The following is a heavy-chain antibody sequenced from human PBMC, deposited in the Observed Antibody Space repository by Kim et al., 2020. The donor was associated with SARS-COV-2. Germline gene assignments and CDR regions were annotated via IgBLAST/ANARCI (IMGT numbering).Heavy chain of an antibody. CDR3: AGGYSYGSIDY. J-gene: IGHJ4*02. V-gene: IGHV3-7*04. CDR1: GFTFSSYW. CDR2: IKEDGSEK. Sequence: GGSLRLSCAASGFTFSSYWMNWVRQAPGKGLEWVANIKEDGSEKYYADSVKGRFTISRDNAKNSLYLQINSLRAEDTAMYYCAGGYSYGSIDYWGQGTLVTVSS. D-gene: IGHD5-18*01.